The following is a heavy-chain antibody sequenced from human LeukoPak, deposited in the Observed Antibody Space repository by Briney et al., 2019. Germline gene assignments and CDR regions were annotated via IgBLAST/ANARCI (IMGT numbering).Heavy chain of an antibody. J-gene: IGHJ4*02. CDR3: AKDPSSWYYYYFDY. Sequence: GGSLRLSCAAPGFTFSSYGMHWVRQAPGKGLEWVAVIWYDGSNKYYADSVKGRFTISRDNSKNTLYLQMNSLRAEDTAVYYCAKDPSSWYYYYFDYWGQGTLVTVSS. V-gene: IGHV3-33*06. D-gene: IGHD6-13*01. CDR2: IWYDGSNK. CDR1: GFTFSSYG.